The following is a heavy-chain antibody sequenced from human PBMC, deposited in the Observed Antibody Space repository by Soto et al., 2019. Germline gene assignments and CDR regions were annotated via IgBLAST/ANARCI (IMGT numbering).Heavy chain of an antibody. D-gene: IGHD4-17*01. Sequence: PGGSLRLSCVASGFTFSDYAMHWVRQAPGKGLGWVAVISSDGSEKYYLDSVRDRFTISRDNSKNTLYLQMNNLRPEDTAMCYCANSWTTLTTGFDFWGQGALVTVSS. V-gene: IGHV3-30*18. J-gene: IGHJ4*02. CDR3: ANSWTTLTTGFDF. CDR2: ISSDGSEK. CDR1: GFTFSDYA.